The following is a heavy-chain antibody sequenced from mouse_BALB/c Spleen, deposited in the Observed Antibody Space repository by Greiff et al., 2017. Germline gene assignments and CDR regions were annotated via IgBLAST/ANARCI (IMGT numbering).Heavy chain of an antibody. CDR2: INPGSGGT. CDR1: GYAFTNYL. V-gene: IGHV1-54*01. D-gene: IGHD2-14*01. Sequence: VQLQQSGAELVRPGTSVKVSCKASGYAFTNYLIEWVKQRPGQGLEWIGVINPGSGGTNYNEKFKGKATLTADKSSSTAYMQLSSLTSDDSAVYFCARGGYRYEQEYAMDYWGQGTSVTVSS. J-gene: IGHJ4*01. CDR3: ARGGYRYEQEYAMDY.